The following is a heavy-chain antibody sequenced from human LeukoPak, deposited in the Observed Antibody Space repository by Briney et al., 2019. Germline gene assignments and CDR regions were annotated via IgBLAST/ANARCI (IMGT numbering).Heavy chain of an antibody. J-gene: IGHJ6*03. Sequence: PSETLSLTCTVSGGSISSYYWSWLRQPPGKGLEWIGYIYYSGSTNYNPSIKSRVTMSVDTSKNQFSLKLSSVTAADTAVYYCARGIAAAGSDYYYYYMDVWGKGTTVTVSS. CDR2: IYYSGST. CDR3: ARGIAAAGSDYYYYYMDV. V-gene: IGHV4-59*01. D-gene: IGHD6-13*01. CDR1: GGSISSYY.